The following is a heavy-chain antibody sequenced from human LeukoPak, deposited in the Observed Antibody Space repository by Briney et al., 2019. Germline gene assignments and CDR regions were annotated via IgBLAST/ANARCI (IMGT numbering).Heavy chain of an antibody. V-gene: IGHV3-48*03. CDR2: ISSSGSTI. D-gene: IGHD3-22*01. J-gene: IGHJ4*02. Sequence: GGSLRLSCAASGFTFSSYEMNWVRQAPGKGLGWVSYISSSGSTIYYADSVKGRFTISRDDPKNTLYLQMENLRAEDTAVYYCAKDGAWLRFDDWGQGILVTVSS. CDR3: AKDGAWLRFDD. CDR1: GFTFSSYE.